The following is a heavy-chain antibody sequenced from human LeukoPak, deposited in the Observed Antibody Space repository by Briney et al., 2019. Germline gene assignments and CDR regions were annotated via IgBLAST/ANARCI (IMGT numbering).Heavy chain of an antibody. J-gene: IGHJ4*02. D-gene: IGHD5-18*01. CDR1: GGSISSYY. CDR2: IYYSGSA. Sequence: PSETLSLTCTVSGGSISSYYWSWIRQPPGKGLEWIGYIYYSGSANYNPSLKSRVTISADTSKNQFSLKLSSVTAADTAVYYCARGYGSVIQLWVFDYWGQGTLVTVSS. CDR3: ARGYGSVIQLWVFDY. V-gene: IGHV4-59*01.